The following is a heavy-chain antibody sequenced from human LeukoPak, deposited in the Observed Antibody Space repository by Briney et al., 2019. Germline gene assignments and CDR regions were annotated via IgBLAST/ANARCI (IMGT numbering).Heavy chain of an antibody. CDR3: ARGSRDGYNWVNFDY. CDR2: IYTSGST. J-gene: IGHJ4*02. V-gene: IGHV4-4*07. D-gene: IGHD5-24*01. CDR1: GGSISSYY. Sequence: SETLSLTCTVSGGSISSYYWSWIRQPAGKGLEWIGRIYTSGSTNYNPSLKSRVTISVDKSKNQFSLKLSSVTAADTAVYYCARGSRDGYNWVNFDYWGQGTLVSVSS.